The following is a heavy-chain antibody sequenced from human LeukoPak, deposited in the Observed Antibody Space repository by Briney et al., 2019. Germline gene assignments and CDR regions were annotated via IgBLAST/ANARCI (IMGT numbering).Heavy chain of an antibody. Sequence: PSETLSLTCTVSGGSISSYYWSWIRQPPGKGLEWIGYIYYSGSTNYNPSLKSRVTISVDTSKNQFSLKLSSVTAADTAVYYCARDGMGWLGHYFDYWGQGTLVTVSS. D-gene: IGHD6-19*01. J-gene: IGHJ4*02. V-gene: IGHV4-59*01. CDR1: GGSISSYY. CDR2: IYYSGST. CDR3: ARDGMGWLGHYFDY.